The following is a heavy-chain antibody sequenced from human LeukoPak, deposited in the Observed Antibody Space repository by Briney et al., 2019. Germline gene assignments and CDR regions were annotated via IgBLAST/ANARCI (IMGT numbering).Heavy chain of an antibody. CDR1: GYTFTSYD. D-gene: IGHD2-15*01. Sequence: GASVKVSCKASGYTFTSYDINWVRQASGQGLEWMGWMNPNSGVTGYAQKFQGRVSMTRDTSISTAYMELSSLRSEDTAVYYCARACSGGTCYSDNWFDPWGQGTLVTVSS. J-gene: IGHJ5*02. V-gene: IGHV1-8*01. CDR3: ARACSGGTCYSDNWFDP. CDR2: MNPNSGVT.